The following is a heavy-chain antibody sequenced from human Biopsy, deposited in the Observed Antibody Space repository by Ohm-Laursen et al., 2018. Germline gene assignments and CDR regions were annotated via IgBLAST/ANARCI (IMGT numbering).Heavy chain of an antibody. CDR1: GFSFSDYY. CDR2: ISSSGRTM. J-gene: IGHJ4*02. CDR3: ARGPSGVATIG. Sequence: SLRLSCAASGFSFSDYYMIWVRQTPGKGLEWVSYISSSGRTMYYADSVKGRFTISRDSSKNTLYLQMNSLRVEDTAVYYCARGPSGVATIGRGQGTLVTVSS. V-gene: IGHV3-11*04. D-gene: IGHD5-24*01.